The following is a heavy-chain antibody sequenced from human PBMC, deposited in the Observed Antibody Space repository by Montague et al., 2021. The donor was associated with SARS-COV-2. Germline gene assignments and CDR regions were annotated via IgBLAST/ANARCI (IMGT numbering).Heavy chain of an antibody. CDR3: ASVFPRWLHFDPYFDY. CDR1: GGSISSYY. V-gene: IGHV4-59*01. J-gene: IGHJ4*02. CDR2: IYYSGST. D-gene: IGHD5-24*01. Sequence: SETLSLTCTVSGGSISSYYWSWIRQPPGQGLEWIGHIYYSGSTNYNPSLNIRVTISVDTSKNQFSLKLSSVTAAATAVSYCASVFPRWLHFDPYFDYWGQGTLVAVSS.